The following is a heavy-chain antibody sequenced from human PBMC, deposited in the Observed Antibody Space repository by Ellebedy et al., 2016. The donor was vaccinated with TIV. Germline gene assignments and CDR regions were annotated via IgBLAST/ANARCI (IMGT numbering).Heavy chain of an antibody. Sequence: GESLKISXAASGFTFSSYAMSWVRQAPGKGLEWVSAISGSGGSTYYADSVKGRFTISRDNSKNTLYLQMNSLRAEDTAVYYCAKSGWDCIAAYWGQGTLVTVSS. CDR3: AKSGWDCIAAY. J-gene: IGHJ4*02. CDR2: ISGSGGST. CDR1: GFTFSSYA. V-gene: IGHV3-23*01. D-gene: IGHD6-6*01.